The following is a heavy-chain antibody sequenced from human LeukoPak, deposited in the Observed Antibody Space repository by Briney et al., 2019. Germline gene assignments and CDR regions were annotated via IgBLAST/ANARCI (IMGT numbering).Heavy chain of an antibody. CDR3: ARLKFYDSTGYSPGHYMDV. CDR2: LSYTGKT. J-gene: IGHJ6*03. D-gene: IGHD3-22*01. V-gene: IGHV4-59*02. Sequence: SETLSLTCVVSGASVSSSHWNWIRQLPGKGLEWIGCLSYTGKTDYNPSLTSRVTMSVDTSKNQFALKLSAVTAADTAVYYCARLKFYDSTGYSPGHYMDVWGKGTTVTVSS. CDR1: GASVSSSH.